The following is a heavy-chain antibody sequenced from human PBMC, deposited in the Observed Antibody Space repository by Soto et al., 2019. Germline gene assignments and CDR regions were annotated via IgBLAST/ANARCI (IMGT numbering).Heavy chain of an antibody. CDR2: TYYRSKWYN. D-gene: IGHD6-6*01. V-gene: IGHV6-1*01. Sequence: SHTVSLTSASCGDSVTRNSAAWNWIRQSPSRGLEWLGRTYYRSKWYNDYAVSVKSRITINPDTSKNQFSLQLNSVTPEDTAVYYCAHQSSSGYYYYGMDVWGQGTTVTVSS. J-gene: IGHJ6*02. CDR3: AHQSSSGYYYYGMDV. CDR1: GDSVTRNSAA.